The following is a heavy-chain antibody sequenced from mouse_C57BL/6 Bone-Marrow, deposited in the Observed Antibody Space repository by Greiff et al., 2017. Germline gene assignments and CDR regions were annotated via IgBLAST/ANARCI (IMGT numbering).Heavy chain of an antibody. J-gene: IGHJ3*01. Sequence: DVMLVESGEGLVKPGGSLKLSCAASGFPFSSYALSWVRQTPEKRLEWVAYISSGGDYIYYADTVKGRFTISRDNARTTLYLQMSSLKSEYTAMYYCTRGGQLRLPSFAYWCQGTLVTVSA. V-gene: IGHV5-9-1*02. CDR2: ISSGGDYI. CDR1: GFPFSSYA. D-gene: IGHD3-2*02. CDR3: TRGGQLRLPSFAY.